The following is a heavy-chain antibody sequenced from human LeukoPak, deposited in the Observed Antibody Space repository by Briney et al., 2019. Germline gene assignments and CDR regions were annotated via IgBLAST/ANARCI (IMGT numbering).Heavy chain of an antibody. Sequence: VASVKVSCKASGYTFTSHDINWVRQATGQGLEWMGWMNPNSGNTGYAQKFQGRVTMTRNTSISTAYIELSSLRSEDTAVYYCARGWYGQLTFDPWGQGTLVTVSS. CDR2: MNPNSGNT. V-gene: IGHV1-8*01. CDR1: GYTFTSHD. CDR3: ARGWYGQLTFDP. J-gene: IGHJ5*02. D-gene: IGHD6-13*01.